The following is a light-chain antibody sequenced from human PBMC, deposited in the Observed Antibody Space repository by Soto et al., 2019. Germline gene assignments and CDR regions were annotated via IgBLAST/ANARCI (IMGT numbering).Light chain of an antibody. Sequence: QSALTQPASVSGSPGQSITISCTGTSSDVGGYNYVSWYQQHPGKAPKLMIYDVSNRPSGFSNSFSGSKSGNTASLTISGLPTEDEADYYCSSYTTSSPHVVFGGGTKDTVL. J-gene: IGLJ2*01. CDR2: DVS. CDR3: SSYTTSSPHVV. CDR1: SSDVGGYNY. V-gene: IGLV2-14*01.